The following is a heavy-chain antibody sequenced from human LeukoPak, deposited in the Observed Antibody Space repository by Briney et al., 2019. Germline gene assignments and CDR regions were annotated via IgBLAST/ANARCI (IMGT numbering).Heavy chain of an antibody. Sequence: GGSLRLSCAASGFTFSNAWMSWVRQAPGKGLEWVSAVSGSGAIAYYTDSVKGRFTISRDNSKNTLYLQMNSLRAEDTAVYYCARGGSYLSAFDIWGQGTMVTVSS. CDR2: VSGSGAIA. CDR1: GFTFSNAW. CDR3: ARGGSYLSAFDI. V-gene: IGHV3-23*01. D-gene: IGHD1-26*01. J-gene: IGHJ3*02.